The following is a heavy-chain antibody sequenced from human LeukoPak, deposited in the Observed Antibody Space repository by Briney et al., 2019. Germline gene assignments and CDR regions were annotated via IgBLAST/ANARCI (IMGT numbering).Heavy chain of an antibody. CDR1: GGSISSYY. J-gene: IGHJ4*02. CDR3: ARGGGWSPYYFDY. D-gene: IGHD6-19*01. V-gene: IGHV4-59*01. CDR2: IYYSGST. Sequence: SETLSLTCTVSGGSISSYYWNWIRLPPGKGLEWIGYIYYSGSTTYNPSLKSRLSISVDTSNNQFSLRLSSVTAADTAVYYCARGGGWSPYYFDYWGQGALVTVSS.